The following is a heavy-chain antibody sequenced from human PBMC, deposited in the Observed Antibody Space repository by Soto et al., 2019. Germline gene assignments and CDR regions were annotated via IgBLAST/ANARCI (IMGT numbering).Heavy chain of an antibody. J-gene: IGHJ6*03. Sequence: SETLSLTCTVSGGSISSGGYYWSWIRQHPGKGLEWIGYIYYSGSTYYNPSLKSRVTISVDTSKNQFSLKLSSVTAADTAVYYCARGGEGYYYYYMAVWGKETTVTVSS. D-gene: IGHD2-21*01. CDR2: IYYSGST. CDR3: ARGGEGYYYYYMAV. V-gene: IGHV4-31*03. CDR1: GGSISSGGYY.